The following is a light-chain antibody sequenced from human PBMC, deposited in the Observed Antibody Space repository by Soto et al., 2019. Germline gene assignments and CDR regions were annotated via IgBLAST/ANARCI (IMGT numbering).Light chain of an antibody. CDR3: SSYTSSSTRV. CDR1: SSDVGGYNY. Sequence: QSALTQPASVSGSPGQSITISCTGTSSDVGGYNYVSWYQQHPGKAPKLMIYEVSNRPSGVSNRFSGSKSGNTASLTISGSQAEDEADYYCSSYTSSSTRVFGGGTKVTVL. V-gene: IGLV2-14*01. J-gene: IGLJ3*02. CDR2: EVS.